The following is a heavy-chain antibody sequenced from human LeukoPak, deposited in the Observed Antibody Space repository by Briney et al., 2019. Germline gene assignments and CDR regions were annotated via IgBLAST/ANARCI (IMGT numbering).Heavy chain of an antibody. CDR1: GFTFSSYE. Sequence: GGSLRLSCAASGFTFSSYEMNWVRQAPGKGLQWVSYISSSSSTIYNADSVKGRFTISRDNAKNSLYLQMNSLRAEDTAVYYCARTPYDFRSASYSYYFDYWGQGILVTVSS. J-gene: IGHJ4*02. V-gene: IGHV3-48*03. D-gene: IGHD3-3*01. CDR3: ARTPYDFRSASYSYYFDY. CDR2: ISSSSSTI.